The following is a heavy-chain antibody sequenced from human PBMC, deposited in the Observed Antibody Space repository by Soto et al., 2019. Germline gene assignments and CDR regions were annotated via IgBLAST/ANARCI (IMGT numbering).Heavy chain of an antibody. CDR2: IYYSGNT. CDR3: ARYGAVVPPLDYNGMDV. V-gene: IGHV4-31*03. D-gene: IGHD2-2*01. Sequence: QVQLQESRPGLVKPSQTLSLTCTVSGGSIRSGGYYWSWIRQHPGKGLEWVGYIYYSGNTYYNPSLKSRVTISVDTSKNQFSLKLNSVTAADTAVYYCARYGAVVPPLDYNGMDVWGQGTTVTVSS. J-gene: IGHJ6*02. CDR1: GGSIRSGGYY.